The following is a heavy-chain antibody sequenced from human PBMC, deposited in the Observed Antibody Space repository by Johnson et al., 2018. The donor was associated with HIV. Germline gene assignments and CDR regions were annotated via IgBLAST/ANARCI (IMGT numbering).Heavy chain of an antibody. J-gene: IGHJ3*01. CDR1: GFTLSDYC. Sequence: QMQLVESGGGVVQPGRSLRLSCAASGFTLSDYCMRWVRQAPGQGPEWVSIISSDGGFTYYADYVKGRFTISTDNSRNTLPLQIIRLRPEDTALYYCARARGSSSGFFAFDVWGQGTMVTVSS. CDR2: ISSDGGFT. CDR3: ARARGSSSGFFAFDV. V-gene: IGHV3-30*03. D-gene: IGHD6-6*01.